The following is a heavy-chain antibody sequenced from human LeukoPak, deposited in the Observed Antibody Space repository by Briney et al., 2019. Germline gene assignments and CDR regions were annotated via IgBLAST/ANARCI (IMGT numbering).Heavy chain of an antibody. CDR3: ATSYDSSGLPYDY. D-gene: IGHD3-22*01. J-gene: IGHJ4*02. V-gene: IGHV1-8*01. Sequence: ASVKVSCKASGYTFTSYDINWVRQATGQGLEWMGWMNPNSGNTGYAQKFQGRVTMTRNTSISTAYMELSSLRSEDTAAYYCATSYDSSGLPYDYWGQGTLVTVSS. CDR2: MNPNSGNT. CDR1: GYTFTSYD.